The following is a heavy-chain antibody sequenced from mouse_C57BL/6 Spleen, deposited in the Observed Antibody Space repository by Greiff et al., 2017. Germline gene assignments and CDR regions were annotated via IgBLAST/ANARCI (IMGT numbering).Heavy chain of an antibody. V-gene: IGHV1-52*01. J-gene: IGHJ1*03. D-gene: IGHD4-1*01. Sequence: QVQLQQPGAELVRPGSSVKLSCKASGYTFTSYWMHWVKQRPIQGLEWIGNIDPSDSETHYNQKFKDKATLTVDKSSSTAYMQLSSLTSEDSAVYDCARQPRLGREGWYFDVWGTGTTVTVSA. CDR2: IDPSDSET. CDR1: GYTFTSYW. CDR3: ARQPRLGREGWYFDV.